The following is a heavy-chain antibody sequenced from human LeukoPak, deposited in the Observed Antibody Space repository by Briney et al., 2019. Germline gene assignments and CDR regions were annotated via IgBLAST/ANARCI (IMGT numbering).Heavy chain of an antibody. V-gene: IGHV7-4-1*02. Sequence: ASVKVSCKASGYTFTSYAMNWVRQAPGQGLEWMGWINTNTGNPTYAQGFTGWFVFSLDTSVSTAYLQISSLKAEDTAVYYCARSSSTYYYYGMDVWGQGTTVTVSS. D-gene: IGHD6-6*01. CDR2: INTNTGNP. CDR1: GYTFTSYA. CDR3: ARSSSTYYYYGMDV. J-gene: IGHJ6*02.